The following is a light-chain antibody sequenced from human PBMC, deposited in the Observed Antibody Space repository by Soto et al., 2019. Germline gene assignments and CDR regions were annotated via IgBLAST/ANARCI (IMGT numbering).Light chain of an antibody. CDR2: WAS. CDR1: QSILYTSSNKNY. J-gene: IGKJ5*01. Sequence: DIVMTQSPDSLAVSLGERATINCKSSQSILYTSSNKNYLAWYQQKPRQPPKLLIYWASTRESGVPDRFSGSESETDFTLTISSLQAEDVAVYYCQQYYSPPPTFGQGTRLEIK. V-gene: IGKV4-1*01. CDR3: QQYYSPPPT.